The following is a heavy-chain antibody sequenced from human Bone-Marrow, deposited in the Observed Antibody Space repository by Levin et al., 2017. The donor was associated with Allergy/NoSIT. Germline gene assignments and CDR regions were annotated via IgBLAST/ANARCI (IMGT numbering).Heavy chain of an antibody. D-gene: IGHD6-6*01. CDR2: IYYSGST. Sequence: SETLSLTCTVSGGSVSSEGYYWSWIRQPPGKGLEWIGFIYYSGSTNFSPSLKRRVTISVDTSKNQFSLKLTSVTAADTAVYYCAREVSRALYGMDVWGQGTTVTVSS. CDR1: GGSVSSEGYY. CDR3: AREVSRALYGMDV. J-gene: IGHJ6*02. V-gene: IGHV4-61*08.